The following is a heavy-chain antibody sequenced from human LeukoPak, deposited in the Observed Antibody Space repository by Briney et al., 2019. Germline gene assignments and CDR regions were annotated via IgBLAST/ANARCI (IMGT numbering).Heavy chain of an antibody. D-gene: IGHD6-19*01. CDR3: ARGPYTSGVYRLDY. CDR1: GFTFSSYW. V-gene: IGHV3-74*01. J-gene: IGHJ4*02. CDR2: IKTDGTTT. Sequence: PGGSLRLSCAASGFTFSSYWMHWVRQAPGEGLVWASRIKTDGTTTNYADSVKGRFAVSRDNAKNTLYLQMNSLRAEDTAVYYCARGPYTSGVYRLDYWGQGTLVTVSS.